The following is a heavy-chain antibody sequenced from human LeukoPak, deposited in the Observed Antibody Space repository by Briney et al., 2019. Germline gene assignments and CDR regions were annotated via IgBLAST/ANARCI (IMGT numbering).Heavy chain of an antibody. V-gene: IGHV1-46*01. CDR1: GYAFTSYY. Sequence: GASVKVSCKASGYAFTSYYMHWVRQAPGQGLEWMGIINPIGGSTTYAQKFQGRVTMTRDTSTRTVFMELSSLRSEDTAVYYCARLQADYWGQGTLVTVSS. J-gene: IGHJ4*02. CDR3: ARLQADY. CDR2: INPIGGST.